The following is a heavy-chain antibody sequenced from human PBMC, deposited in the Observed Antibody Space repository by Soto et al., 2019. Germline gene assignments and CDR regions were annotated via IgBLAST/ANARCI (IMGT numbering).Heavy chain of an antibody. D-gene: IGHD6-6*01. Sequence: ASVKVSCKASGYTFTSYAMHWVRQAPGQRLEWMGWINAGNGNTKYSQKFQGRVTITRDTSASTAYMELSSLRSEDTAVYYCARGDSRIAARPPYPGTYNYNSFDPWGQGTVGTVSS. CDR3: ARGDSRIAARPPYPGTYNYNSFDP. CDR2: INAGNGNT. V-gene: IGHV1-3*01. CDR1: GYTFTSYA. J-gene: IGHJ5*02.